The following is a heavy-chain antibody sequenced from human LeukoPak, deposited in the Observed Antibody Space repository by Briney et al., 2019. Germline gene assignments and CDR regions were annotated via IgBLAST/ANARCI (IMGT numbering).Heavy chain of an antibody. CDR3: ARDSPDYGDYIDY. D-gene: IGHD4-17*01. Sequence: ASVKVSCKASGYTFISYGISWVRQAPGQGLEWMGWISGYSGNTKYAQKFQGRVTMTTDTSTRTAYMELRSLRSDDTAVYYWARDSPDYGDYIDYWGQGTLVTVSS. J-gene: IGHJ4*02. V-gene: IGHV1-18*01. CDR2: ISGYSGNT. CDR1: GYTFISYG.